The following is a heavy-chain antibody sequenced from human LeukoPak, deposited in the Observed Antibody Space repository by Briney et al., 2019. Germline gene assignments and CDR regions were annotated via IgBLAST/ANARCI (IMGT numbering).Heavy chain of an antibody. CDR1: GGSFSGYY. CDR2: INHSGST. Sequence: SETLSLTCAVYGGSFSGYYWSWIRQPPGKGLEWIGEINHSGSTNYSPSLKSRVTISVDTSKNQFSLKLSSVTAADTAVYYCARFPLARGAAAGTDAYYFDYWGQGTLVTVSS. D-gene: IGHD6-13*01. J-gene: IGHJ4*02. CDR3: ARFPLARGAAAGTDAYYFDY. V-gene: IGHV4-34*01.